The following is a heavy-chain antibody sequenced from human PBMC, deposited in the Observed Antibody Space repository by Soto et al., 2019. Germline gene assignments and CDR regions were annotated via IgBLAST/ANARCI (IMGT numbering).Heavy chain of an antibody. Sequence: ASVKVSCKASGYTFTSYAISWVRQAPGQGLEWMGWISAYNGNTNYAQKLQGRVTMTTDTSTSTAYMELRSLRSDDTAVYYCARGLSECSGGSCYIGPFDYWGQGTLVTVSS. CDR1: GYTFTSYA. V-gene: IGHV1-18*01. J-gene: IGHJ4*02. D-gene: IGHD2-15*01. CDR2: ISAYNGNT. CDR3: ARGLSECSGGSCYIGPFDY.